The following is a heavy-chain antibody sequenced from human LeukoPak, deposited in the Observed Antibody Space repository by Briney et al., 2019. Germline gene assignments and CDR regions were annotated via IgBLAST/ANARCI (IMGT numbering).Heavy chain of an antibody. V-gene: IGHV3-53*01. CDR3: AGDVLRSSGSF. D-gene: IGHD6-19*01. J-gene: IGHJ4*02. Sequence: PGGSLRLSCAVSGLIVSSSCMSWVRQAPGKGLEWVSILCNGGDTWYADSVKGRFTISRDNSKNTLYLQMNSLRAEDSAVYYCAGDVLRSSGSFWGQGTLLTVSS. CDR1: GLIVSSSC. CDR2: LCNGGDT.